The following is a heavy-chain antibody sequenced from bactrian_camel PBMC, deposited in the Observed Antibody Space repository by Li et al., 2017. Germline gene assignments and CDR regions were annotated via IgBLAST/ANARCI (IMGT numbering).Heavy chain of an antibody. V-gene: IGHV3S26*01. CDR1: GARYSRYYC. Sequence: HVQLVESGGGSVPAGGSLNLFCAASGARYSRYYCMAWFREAPGKEREGVAAFDRDGSTSYVDSVKGRFTISKDNAKNTLYLQMNGLKPEDTAMYYCAAVSKGRHCRLGLNLNFWGQGTQVTVS. D-gene: IGHD3*01. CDR3: AAVSKGRHCRLGLNLNF. CDR2: FDRDGST. J-gene: IGHJ4*01.